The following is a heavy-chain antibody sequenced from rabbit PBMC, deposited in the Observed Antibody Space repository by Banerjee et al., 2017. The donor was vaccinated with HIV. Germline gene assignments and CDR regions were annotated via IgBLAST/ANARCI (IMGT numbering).Heavy chain of an antibody. CDR2: IYNGGNT. CDR3: AREESDGGGHLKL. CDR1: GVDFSSNT. J-gene: IGHJ6*01. V-gene: IGHV1S40*01. Sequence: QSLEESGGDLVKPEGSLTLTCKASGVDFSSNTMCWVRQAPGKRPEWIACIYNGGNTVYASWAKGRFTISKTSSTTVTLQMTSLTAADTATYFCAREESDGGGHLKLWGPGTLVTVS. D-gene: IGHD2-1*01.